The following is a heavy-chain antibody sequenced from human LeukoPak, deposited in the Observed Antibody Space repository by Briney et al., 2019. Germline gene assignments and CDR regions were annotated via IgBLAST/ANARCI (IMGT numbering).Heavy chain of an antibody. J-gene: IGHJ4*02. CDR1: GFTFSSYG. CDR2: ISYDGSNK. CDR3: ARAGGYSGYVSDY. D-gene: IGHD5-12*01. Sequence: PGGSLRLSCAASGFTFSSYGMHWVRQAPGKGLEWVAVISYDGSNKYYADSVKGRFTISRDNTKNTLYLQMNSLRAEDTAVYYCARAGGYSGYVSDYWGQGTLVTVSS. V-gene: IGHV3-30*03.